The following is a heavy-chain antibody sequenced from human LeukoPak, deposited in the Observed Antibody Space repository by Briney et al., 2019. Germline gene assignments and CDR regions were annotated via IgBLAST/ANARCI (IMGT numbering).Heavy chain of an antibody. CDR1: GGSIRSYY. V-gene: IGHV4-59*12. D-gene: IGHD2-15*01. CDR2: IYYSGST. Sequence: SETLSLTCTVSGGSIRSYYWSWIRQPPGKGLEWIGYIYYSGSTNYNPSLKSRVTISVDTSKNQFSLKLSSVTAADTAVYYCARLYCSGGSCYYYYYYMDVWGKGTTVTVSS. CDR3: ARLYCSGGSCYYYYYYMDV. J-gene: IGHJ6*03.